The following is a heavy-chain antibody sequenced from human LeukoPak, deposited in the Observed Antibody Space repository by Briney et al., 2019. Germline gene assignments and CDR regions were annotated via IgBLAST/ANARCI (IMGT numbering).Heavy chain of an antibody. CDR3: ASFLGDDSSDYYVR. CDR2: IYYSGST. J-gene: IGHJ4*02. V-gene: IGHV4-39*07. D-gene: IGHD3-22*01. Sequence: SETLSLTCTVSGDSISSGGYFWVWIRQPPGKGLEWIGSIYYSGSTNYNPSLKSRVTISVDTSKNQFSLKLNSVTAADTAVYYCASFLGDDSSDYYVRWGQGTLVTVSS. CDR1: GDSISSGGYF.